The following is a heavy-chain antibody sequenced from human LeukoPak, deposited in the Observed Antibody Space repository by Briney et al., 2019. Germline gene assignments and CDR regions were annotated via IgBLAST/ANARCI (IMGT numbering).Heavy chain of an antibody. CDR1: GGSISSSSYY. V-gene: IGHV4-61*05. Sequence: SETLSLTCTVSGGSISSSSYYWGWIRQPPGKGLEWIGYIYYSGSTNYNPSLKSRVTISVDTSKNQFSLKLSSVTAADTAVYYCARFLRAPAAFDIWGQGTMVTVSS. CDR3: ARFLRAPAAFDI. J-gene: IGHJ3*02. CDR2: IYYSGST.